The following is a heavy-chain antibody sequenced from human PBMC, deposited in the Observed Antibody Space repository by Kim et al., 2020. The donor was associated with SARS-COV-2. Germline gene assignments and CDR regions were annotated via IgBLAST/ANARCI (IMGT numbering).Heavy chain of an antibody. Sequence: GGSLRLSCAASGFTFSSYSMNWVRQAPGKGLEWVSSISSSSSYIYYADSVKGRFTISRDNAKNSLYLQMNSLRAEDTAVNYCARGGRGYNYYYYYGMDVWGQGTTVTVSS. J-gene: IGHJ6*02. V-gene: IGHV3-21*01. CDR2: ISSSSSYI. CDR3: ARGGRGYNYYYYYGMDV. D-gene: IGHD6-25*01. CDR1: GFTFSSYS.